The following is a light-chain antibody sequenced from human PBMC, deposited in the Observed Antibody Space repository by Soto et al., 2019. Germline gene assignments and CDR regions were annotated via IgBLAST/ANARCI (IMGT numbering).Light chain of an antibody. CDR3: QQYYSYPYT. CDR2: AAS. Sequence: AIRMTQSPSSLSASTGDRVTITCRASQGISSYLAWYQKKPGKAPKLLIYAASTLQSGVPSRFSGSGSGTDITLTISLLQYEDFATYYCQQYYSYPYTFGQGTKLEIK. V-gene: IGKV1-8*01. CDR1: QGISSY. J-gene: IGKJ2*01.